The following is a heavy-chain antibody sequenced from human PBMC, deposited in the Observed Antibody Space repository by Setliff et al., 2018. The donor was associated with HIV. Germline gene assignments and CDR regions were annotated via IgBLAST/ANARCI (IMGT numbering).Heavy chain of an antibody. D-gene: IGHD2-2*01. J-gene: IGHJ4*01. V-gene: IGHV4-59*08. Sequence: PSETLSLTCTVSGGSISSYYWSWIRQPPGKGLEWIGYIYYSGSTNYNPSLKSRVTISVDTSKRQFSLTMTSVTAADTAVYYCARGLSSQAYWGTRPLGLDYWGQGSLVTVSS. CDR3: ARGLSSQAYWGTRPLGLDY. CDR1: GGSISSYY. CDR2: IYYSGST.